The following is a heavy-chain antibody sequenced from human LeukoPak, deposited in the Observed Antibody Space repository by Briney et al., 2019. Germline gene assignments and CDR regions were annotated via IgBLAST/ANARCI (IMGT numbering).Heavy chain of an antibody. V-gene: IGHV4-38-2*02. Sequence: PSQTLSLTCTVSGYSISNGYYWGWIRQPPGKGLEWVGNIYHLGTTYYNPSLRSQATISLDSSKKKFYLKLTSVSAADTAVYFCARGAEYYAIWRGCASYSDYWGQGISVTVSS. CDR3: ARGAEYYAIWRGCASYSDY. CDR1: GYSISNGYY. CDR2: IYHLGTT. J-gene: IGHJ4*02. D-gene: IGHD3-3*01.